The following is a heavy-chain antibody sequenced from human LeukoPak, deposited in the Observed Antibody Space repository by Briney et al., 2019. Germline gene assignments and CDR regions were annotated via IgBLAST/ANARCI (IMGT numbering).Heavy chain of an antibody. D-gene: IGHD3-9*01. CDR2: IIPILGIA. V-gene: IGHV1-69*04. CDR1: GFTFTSYD. CDR3: ASPLRYFDWLDAFDI. J-gene: IGHJ3*02. Sequence: SVKVSCKASGFTFTSYDISWVRQAPGQGLEWMGRIIPILGIANYAQKFQGSVTITADKSTSTAYMELSSLRSEDTAVYYCASPLRYFDWLDAFDIWGQGTMVTVSS.